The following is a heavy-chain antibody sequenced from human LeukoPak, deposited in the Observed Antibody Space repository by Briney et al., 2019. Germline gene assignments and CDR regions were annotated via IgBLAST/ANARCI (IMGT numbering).Heavy chain of an antibody. CDR1: GFTSNTYT. D-gene: IGHD5-18*01. CDR2: ISGIGDKT. CDR3: ATGGKNSYGSFDY. Sequence: PGGSLRLSCAAPGFTSNTYTMSWVRLAPGKGLEWVSAISGIGDKTYYADSVKGRFTISRDNSKNTLCLQMNSLRAEDTAVYYCATGGKNSYGSFDYWGQGTLVTVSS. J-gene: IGHJ4*02. V-gene: IGHV3-23*01.